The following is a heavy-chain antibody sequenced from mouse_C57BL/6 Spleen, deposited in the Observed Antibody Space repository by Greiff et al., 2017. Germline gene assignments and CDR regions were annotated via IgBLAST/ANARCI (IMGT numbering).Heavy chain of an antibody. CDR1: GFTFSDYY. D-gene: IGHD1-1*01. CDR2: INYDGSST. Sequence: DVKLVESEGGLVQPGSSMKLSCTASGFTFSDYYMAWVRQVPEKGLEWVANINYDGSSTYYLDSLKSRFIISRDNAKNILYLQMSSLKSEDTATYYCAREDYYGMDQAWFAYWGQGTLVTVSA. V-gene: IGHV5-16*01. J-gene: IGHJ3*01. CDR3: AREDYYGMDQAWFAY.